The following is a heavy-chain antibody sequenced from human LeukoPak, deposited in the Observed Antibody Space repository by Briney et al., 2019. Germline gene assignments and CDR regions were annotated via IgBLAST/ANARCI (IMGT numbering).Heavy chain of an antibody. CDR3: ARRLITGHHYNWFDP. V-gene: IGHV4-61*02. Sequence: SETLSLTCTVSGGSISGGSYHCNWIRQPAGKGLQWVGRIYPSGSTNYNPSLKSRVTISVDTSKNQFSLKLSSVTAADTAVYYCARRLITGHHYNWFDPWGQGTLVTVSS. CDR2: IYPSGST. CDR1: GGSISGGSYH. J-gene: IGHJ5*02. D-gene: IGHD1-20*01.